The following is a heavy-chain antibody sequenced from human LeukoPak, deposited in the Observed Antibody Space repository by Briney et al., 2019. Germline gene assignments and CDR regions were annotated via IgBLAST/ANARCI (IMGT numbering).Heavy chain of an antibody. D-gene: IGHD6-13*01. J-gene: IGHJ4*02. CDR3: ARDRSSAAGPDY. CDR1: GGSINPYY. CDR2: IYYSGST. V-gene: IGHV4-59*01. Sequence: PSETLSLTCTVSGGSINPYYWSWIRQPPGKGLEWIGYIYYSGSTNYNPSLKSRVTISVDTSKNQFSLKLSSVTAADTAVYYCARDRSSAAGPDYWGQGTLVTVSS.